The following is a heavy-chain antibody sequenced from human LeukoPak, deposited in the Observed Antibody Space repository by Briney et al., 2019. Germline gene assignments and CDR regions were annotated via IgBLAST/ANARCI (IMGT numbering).Heavy chain of an antibody. Sequence: ASVKVSCKASGYTFTSYDINWVRQATGQGLEWMGWMNPNSGNTGYAQKFQGRVTMTRNASISTAYMELSSLRSEDTAVYYCARGRITIFGVVIIPSDYWGQGTPVTVSS. CDR3: ARGRITIFGVVIIPSDY. CDR1: GYTFTSYD. CDR2: MNPNSGNT. J-gene: IGHJ4*02. D-gene: IGHD3-3*01. V-gene: IGHV1-8*01.